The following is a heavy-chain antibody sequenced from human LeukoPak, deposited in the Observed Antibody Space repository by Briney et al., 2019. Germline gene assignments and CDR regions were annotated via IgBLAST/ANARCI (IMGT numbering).Heavy chain of an antibody. CDR2: INGEGTTT. D-gene: IGHD3-3*01. V-gene: IGHV3-74*03. Sequence: PGGSLRLSCAASGFTFNNYWMHWVRQAPGKGLVWVSRINGEGTTTECADSVKGRFTISRDNAKDTLYLQMNSLGVEDTAVYYCAREFAFLTIFEKYYGLDVWGQGTTVTVSS. J-gene: IGHJ6*02. CDR3: AREFAFLTIFEKYYGLDV. CDR1: GFTFNNYW.